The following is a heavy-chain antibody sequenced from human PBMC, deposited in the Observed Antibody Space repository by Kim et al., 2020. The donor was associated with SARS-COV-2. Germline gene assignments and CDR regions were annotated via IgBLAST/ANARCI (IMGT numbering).Heavy chain of an antibody. J-gene: IGHJ4*02. V-gene: IGHV3-30*01. D-gene: IGHD2-2*01. Sequence: YADAVTGRFTISRDNSKNTLCLQMNSLRAEDTAVYYCATSRSSIISHFDYWGQGTLVTVSS. CDR3: ATSRSSIISHFDY.